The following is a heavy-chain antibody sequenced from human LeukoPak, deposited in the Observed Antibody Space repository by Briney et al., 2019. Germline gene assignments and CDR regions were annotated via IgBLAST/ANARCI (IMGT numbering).Heavy chain of an antibody. Sequence: GGSLRLSCVASGFTFSAYAMSWVRRAPGKGLEWVSGISASGSSTYYADSVEGRFTISRDNSKNTLYLQMNSLRAEDTAVYYCAKHLGWGPSGSNWFDPWGQGTLVTVSS. CDR2: ISASGSST. D-gene: IGHD6-25*01. CDR1: GFTFSAYA. J-gene: IGHJ5*02. V-gene: IGHV3-23*01. CDR3: AKHLGWGPSGSNWFDP.